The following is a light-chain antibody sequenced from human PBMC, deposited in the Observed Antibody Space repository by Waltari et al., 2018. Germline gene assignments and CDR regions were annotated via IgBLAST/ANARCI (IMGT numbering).Light chain of an antibody. Sequence: QSVLTQPPSASVTPGQRVTISCSASTSNIGRNYVYWYQQFPGTAPKLLVYRNNERPSGVPDRISGSKSGTSASLAISGLRSEDEADYYCATWDGSLTAWVFGGGSKVTVL. J-gene: IGLJ3*02. CDR1: TSNIGRNY. CDR2: RNN. CDR3: ATWDGSLTAWV. V-gene: IGLV1-47*01.